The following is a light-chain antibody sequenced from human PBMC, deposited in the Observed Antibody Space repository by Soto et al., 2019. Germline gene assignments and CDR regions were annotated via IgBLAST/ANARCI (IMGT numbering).Light chain of an antibody. CDR3: SSYTSSSTLDVV. CDR2: DVS. V-gene: IGLV2-14*01. CDR1: SSEVGGYNY. Sequence: QSALTQPASVSGSPGQSITISCTGTSSEVGGYNYVSWYLQHPGKAPKLMIYDVSNRPSGVSNRYSGSKSGNTASLTISGLQAEDEDDYYFSSYTSSSTLDVVFGGGTKLTVL. J-gene: IGLJ2*01.